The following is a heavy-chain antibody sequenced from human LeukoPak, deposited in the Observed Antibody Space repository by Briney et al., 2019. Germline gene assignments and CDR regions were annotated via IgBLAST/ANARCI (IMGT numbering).Heavy chain of an antibody. J-gene: IGHJ5*02. Sequence: ASVKVSRKASGGTFSSYAISWVRQAPGQGLEWMGRIIPIFGTANYAQKFQGRVTITTDESTSTAYMELSSLRSEDTAVYYCARDLNVDYGGNSGWFDPWGQGTLVTVSS. D-gene: IGHD4-23*01. CDR1: GGTFSSYA. CDR3: ARDLNVDYGGNSGWFDP. CDR2: IIPIFGTA. V-gene: IGHV1-69*05.